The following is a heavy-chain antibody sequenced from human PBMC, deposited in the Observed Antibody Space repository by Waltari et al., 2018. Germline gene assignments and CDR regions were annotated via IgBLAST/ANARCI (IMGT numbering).Heavy chain of an antibody. Sequence: QVQLVQSGAEVKKPGASVKVSCKVSGYTLTELSMHWVRQAPGKGLEWMGGFDPEDGETIYAQKFQGRVTMTEDTSTDTAYMELSSLRSEDTAVYYCATAVAYDYVWGSYRYAFDIWGQGTMVTVSS. CDR3: ATAVAYDYVWGSYRYAFDI. CDR2: FDPEDGET. D-gene: IGHD3-16*02. CDR1: GYTLTELS. V-gene: IGHV1-24*01. J-gene: IGHJ3*02.